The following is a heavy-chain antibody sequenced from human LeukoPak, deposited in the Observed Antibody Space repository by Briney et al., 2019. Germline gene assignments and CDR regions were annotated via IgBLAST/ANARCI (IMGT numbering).Heavy chain of an antibody. V-gene: IGHV3-33*08. CDR1: GFTFSNFW. CDR3: VRGVGVSRFNYLDP. D-gene: IGHD1-7*01. CDR2: IWYDASNK. J-gene: IGHJ5*02. Sequence: GGSLRLSCAASGFTFSNFWMHWVRQAPGKGLEWVAVIWYDASNKYYADSVKGRFTISRDNSKNTLYLHMNSLRDDDTAVYYCVRGVGVSRFNYLDPWGQGTLVIVSS.